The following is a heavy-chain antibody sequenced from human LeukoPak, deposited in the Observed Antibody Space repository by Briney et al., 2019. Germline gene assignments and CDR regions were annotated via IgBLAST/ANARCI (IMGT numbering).Heavy chain of an antibody. CDR3: ARSRVRFLEWSGFDY. V-gene: IGHV4-59*08. Sequence: SETLSLTCTVSGGSISSYYWSWIRQPPGKGLEWIWYIYYSGSTNYNPYLKSRVTISVDTSKNQFSLKLSSVTAADTAVYYCARSRVRFLEWSGFDYWGQGTLVTVSS. CDR2: IYYSGST. D-gene: IGHD3-3*01. J-gene: IGHJ4*02. CDR1: GGSISSYY.